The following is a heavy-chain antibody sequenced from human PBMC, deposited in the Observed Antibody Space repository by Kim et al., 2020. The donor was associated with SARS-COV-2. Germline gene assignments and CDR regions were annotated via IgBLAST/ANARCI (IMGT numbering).Heavy chain of an antibody. D-gene: IGHD3-3*01. V-gene: IGHV5-51*01. CDR1: RDSFTHYW. Sequence: GESLKISCEVPRDSFTHYWIGWVRQPPGKGLEWLGIIFPGDSDTRYNPSLRGQVSMSVDRSLSTAYLHWRSLRASDTAIYYCAKFWSGKDYNYLDSWGQGILVTVSS. CDR3: AKFWSGKDYNYLDS. J-gene: IGHJ5*01. CDR2: IFPGDSDT.